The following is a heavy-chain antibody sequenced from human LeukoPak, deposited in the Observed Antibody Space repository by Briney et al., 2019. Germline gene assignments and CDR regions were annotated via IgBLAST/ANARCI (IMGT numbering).Heavy chain of an antibody. D-gene: IGHD5-18*01. CDR1: GYTFTSYG. J-gene: IGHJ4*02. CDR3: ARDVDTSMAYYFDC. Sequence: ASVTVSCKASGYTFTSYGISWVSQAPGQGLEWMGWISAYNGNTNYAQRVQGRVTMTTDTSTSTAYMELRSLRSDDTAVYYCARDVDTSMAYYFDCWGQGTLVTVSS. CDR2: ISAYNGNT. V-gene: IGHV1-18*01.